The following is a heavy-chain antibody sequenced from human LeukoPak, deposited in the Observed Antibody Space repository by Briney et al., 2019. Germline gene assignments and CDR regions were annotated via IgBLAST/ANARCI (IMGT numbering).Heavy chain of an antibody. V-gene: IGHV3-74*01. D-gene: IGHD6-19*01. J-gene: IGHJ4*02. CDR2: INSDDGSST. CDR1: GLTFSSYW. Sequence: PGGSLRLSCAASGLTFSSYWMHWVRQAPGKGLVWVSRINSDDGSSTTYADSVKGRFTISRDNAKNTLYLQMNSLRAEDTAVYYCARYSSGVGVDYWGQGTLVTVSS. CDR3: ARYSSGVGVDY.